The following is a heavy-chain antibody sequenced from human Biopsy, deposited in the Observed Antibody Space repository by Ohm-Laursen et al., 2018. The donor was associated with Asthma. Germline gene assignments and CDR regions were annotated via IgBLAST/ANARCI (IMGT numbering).Heavy chain of an antibody. CDR1: GDAMSTSGSY. V-gene: IGHV4-39*02. J-gene: IGHJ2*01. Sequence: TLSLTCIVSGDAMSTSGSYWGWIRQSPGKGLEWIGSISYSGNTYYNLSLGSRFTISADTSKNLFSLKVTSTTAADTAVYYCARAVSSSSYWYFDLWGRGDLVTVSS. CDR3: ARAVSSSSYWYFDL. CDR2: ISYSGNT. D-gene: IGHD6-6*01.